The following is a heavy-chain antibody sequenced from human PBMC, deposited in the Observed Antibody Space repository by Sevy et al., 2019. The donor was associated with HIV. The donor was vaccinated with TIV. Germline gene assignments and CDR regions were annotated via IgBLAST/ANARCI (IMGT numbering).Heavy chain of an antibody. J-gene: IGHJ6*02. CDR3: PRSTQVDYYGMDV. CDR2: IRSKTDGGTT. CDR1: GFTFTYTW. Sequence: GGSLRLSCAASGFTFTYTWMNWVRQAPGKGLEWVGRIRSKTDGGTTDYAAPVKGRFTISRDDSKNTLFLQMNSLKPVFLMMQRRPRSTQVDYYGMDVWGQGTTVTVSS. D-gene: IGHD6-25*01. V-gene: IGHV3-15*07.